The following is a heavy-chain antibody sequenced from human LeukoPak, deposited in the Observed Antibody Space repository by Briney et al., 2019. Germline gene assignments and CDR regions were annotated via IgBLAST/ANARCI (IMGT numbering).Heavy chain of an antibody. CDR1: GFTFSSYA. CDR3: AKGGIAAWFGP. CDR2: ISGSGGST. J-gene: IGHJ5*02. D-gene: IGHD6-13*01. Sequence: PGGSLRLSCAASGFTFSSYAMSWVRQAPGKGLEWVSAISGSGGSTYYADSVKGRFTISRENAKKTLYLQMISLRAEATAVYYWAKGGIAAWFGPWGQGTLVTVSS. V-gene: IGHV3-23*01.